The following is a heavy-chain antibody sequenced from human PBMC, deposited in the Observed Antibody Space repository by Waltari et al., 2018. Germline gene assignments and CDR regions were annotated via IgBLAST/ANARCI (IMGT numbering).Heavy chain of an antibody. CDR1: GYTFSDYY. J-gene: IGHJ3*01. CDR2: VDPEDGQA. CDR3: ATALGDNTSASRPFHL. Sequence: EVQLRQSGAELRKPGTPVKIPCKASGYTFSDYYIHWVQQAPGKGLQWVGLVDPEDGQAIYAEKFQGRVTITADTSTDTAYLELSSLTSEDTAVFYCATALGDNTSASRPFHLWGQGTVITVSS. D-gene: IGHD3-10*01. V-gene: IGHV1-69-2*01.